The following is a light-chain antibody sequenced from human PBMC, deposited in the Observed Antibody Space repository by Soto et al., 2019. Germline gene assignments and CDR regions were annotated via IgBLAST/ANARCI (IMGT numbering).Light chain of an antibody. CDR3: QQRSNWPQRYT. Sequence: EIVLTQSPATLSLSPGERATLSCRASQSVSSYLAWYQQKPGQAPRLLIYDASNRATGIPARFSGSGSGTDFALTISSLEPEDFVVNCCQQRSNWPQRYTFGQGTKLEIK. V-gene: IGKV3-11*01. CDR1: QSVSSY. CDR2: DAS. J-gene: IGKJ2*01.